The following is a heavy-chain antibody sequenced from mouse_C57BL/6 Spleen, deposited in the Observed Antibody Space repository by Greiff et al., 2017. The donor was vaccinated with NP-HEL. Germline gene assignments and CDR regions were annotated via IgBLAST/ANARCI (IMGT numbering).Heavy chain of an antibody. V-gene: IGHV1-83*01. D-gene: IGHD2-5*01. Sequence: VQLQQSGPELVKPGASVKMSCKASGYTFTDYYMHWVKQKPGKGLEWIGEIYPGSGNTYYNEKFKGKATLTADTSSSTAYMQLSSLTSEDSAVYFCARFSNPYAMDYWGQGTSVTVSS. CDR1: YTFTDYYM. CDR3: RFSNPYAMDY. J-gene: IGHJ4*01. CDR2: YPGSGNTY.